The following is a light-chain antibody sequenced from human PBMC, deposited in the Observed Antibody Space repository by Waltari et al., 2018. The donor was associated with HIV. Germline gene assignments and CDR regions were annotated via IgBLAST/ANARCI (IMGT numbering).Light chain of an antibody. J-gene: IGLJ1*01. V-gene: IGLV2-14*01. CDR3: SSYTSSSTLYV. Sequence: QSALTQPASVSGSPGQSITISCTGPSRDVGGYNYVSWYQQHPGKAPKLIISEVSNRPSGVTNRFSGSKSGNTASLTISGLQVEDEADYYCSSYTSSSTLYVFGTGTKVTVL. CDR1: SRDVGGYNY. CDR2: EVS.